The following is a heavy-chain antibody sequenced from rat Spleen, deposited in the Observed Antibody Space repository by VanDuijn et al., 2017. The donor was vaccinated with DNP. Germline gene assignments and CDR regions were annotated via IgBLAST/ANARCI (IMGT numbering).Heavy chain of an antibody. J-gene: IGHJ2*01. D-gene: IGHD3-7*01. Sequence: EVQLVESGGGLVQPGRSLKLSCAASGFTFSDYYMAWVRQAPTKGLEWVAYIGSDAYAPYYGDSVKGRFTISRDYAKSTLYLQMDSLRSEDTATYYCTTLRDYWGQGVMVTVSS. CDR2: IGSDAYAP. V-gene: IGHV5-20*01. CDR3: TTLRDY. CDR1: GFTFSDYY.